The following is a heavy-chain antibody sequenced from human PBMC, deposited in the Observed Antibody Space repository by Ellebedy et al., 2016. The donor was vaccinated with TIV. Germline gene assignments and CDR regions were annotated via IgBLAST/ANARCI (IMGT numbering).Heavy chain of an antibody. V-gene: IGHV1-8*01. CDR3: VTTPTSYGFWSADYEGASDYFDC. CDR1: GYTFTSYD. J-gene: IGHJ4*02. CDR2: MNPNSGNT. Sequence: AASVKVSCKASGYTFTSYDINWVRQATGQGLEWMGWMNPNSGNTGYAQKFQGRVTMTRNTSISTAYMELSSLRAEDTAVYYCVTTPTSYGFWSADYEGASDYFDCWGQGTLVTVSS. D-gene: IGHD3-3*01.